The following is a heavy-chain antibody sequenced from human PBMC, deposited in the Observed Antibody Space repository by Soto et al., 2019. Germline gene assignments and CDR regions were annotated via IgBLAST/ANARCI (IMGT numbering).Heavy chain of an antibody. Sequence: GGSLRLSCAASGFTFSSYAMSWVRQAPGKGLEWVSAISGSGGSIYYADSVKGRFTISRDNAKNSLYLQMNSLRAEDTAVYYCARDSSSWYGEFDYWGQGTLVTVSS. J-gene: IGHJ4*02. CDR3: ARDSSSWYGEFDY. CDR1: GFTFSSYA. D-gene: IGHD6-13*01. CDR2: ISGSGGSI. V-gene: IGHV3-23*01.